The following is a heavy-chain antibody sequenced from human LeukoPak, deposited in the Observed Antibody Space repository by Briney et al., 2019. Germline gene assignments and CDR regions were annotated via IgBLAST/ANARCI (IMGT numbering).Heavy chain of an antibody. CDR3: VKDRTGYYAYSFDL. CDR1: GFTFDDYA. D-gene: IGHD3-9*01. Sequence: GRSLRLSCAASGFTFDDYAMHWVRHAPGKGLEWVAGINWNSGTLGYADSVKGRFTISRDNARNSLSLQMNGLRAEDMALYYCVKDRTGYYAYSFDLWGQGTLVTVS. J-gene: IGHJ3*01. V-gene: IGHV3-9*03. CDR2: INWNSGTL.